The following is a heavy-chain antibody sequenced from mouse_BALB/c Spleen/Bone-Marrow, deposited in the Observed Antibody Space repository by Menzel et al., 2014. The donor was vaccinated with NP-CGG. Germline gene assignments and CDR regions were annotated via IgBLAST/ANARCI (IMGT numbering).Heavy chain of an antibody. CDR1: GFSIKDTY. CDR3: ASYYYGSSLFAY. J-gene: IGHJ3*01. Sequence: VQLKESGAELVKPGASVKLSCTASGFSIKDTYMHWVKQRPEQGLEWIGRIDPANGNTKYDPKFQGKATITADTSSNTAYLQLSSLTSEDTAVYYCASYYYGSSLFAYWGQGTLVTVSA. V-gene: IGHV14-3*02. D-gene: IGHD1-1*01. CDR2: IDPANGNT.